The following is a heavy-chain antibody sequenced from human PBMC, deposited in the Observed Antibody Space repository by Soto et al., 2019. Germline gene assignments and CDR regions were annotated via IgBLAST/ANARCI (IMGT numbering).Heavy chain of an antibody. Sequence: GGSLRLSCAASGFTFSSYAMNWVRQAPGKGLEWVSVISGSGGSTYYADSVKGRFTISRDNSKNTLYLQMNSLRAEDTAVYYCARRSSIWYFDYWGQGTLVTVSS. V-gene: IGHV3-23*01. CDR2: ISGSGGST. CDR3: ARRSSIWYFDY. D-gene: IGHD6-13*01. CDR1: GFTFSSYA. J-gene: IGHJ4*02.